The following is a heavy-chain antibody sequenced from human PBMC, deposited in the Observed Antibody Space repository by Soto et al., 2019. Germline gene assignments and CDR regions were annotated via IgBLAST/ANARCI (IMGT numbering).Heavy chain of an antibody. CDR1: RGSMNSGHW. Sequence: QVQLQESGPGLVKPSGTLSLTCDVSRGSMNSGHWWSWVRQPPGEGLEWVGHIHRSGATNYNPSLRSRVAISLDESKAQCSLNRNSVAAADTAVYYCWSVGLRWYFDFWGRGNLVTVSS. CDR2: IHRSGAT. D-gene: IGHD1-26*01. V-gene: IGHV4-4*02. CDR3: WSVGLRWYFDF. J-gene: IGHJ2*01.